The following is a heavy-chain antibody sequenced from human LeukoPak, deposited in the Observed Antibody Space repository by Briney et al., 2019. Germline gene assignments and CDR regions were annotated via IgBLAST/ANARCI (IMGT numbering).Heavy chain of an antibody. Sequence: SETLSLTCTVSGGSISGYYWSWIRQPPGKGLEWIGYIYYSGSTNYNPSLKSRVTISVDTSKNQFSLKLSSVTAADTAVYYCARRAGSSSWYHYWGQGTLVTVSS. D-gene: IGHD6-13*01. V-gene: IGHV4-59*08. CDR3: ARRAGSSSWYHY. J-gene: IGHJ4*02. CDR2: IYYSGST. CDR1: GGSISGYY.